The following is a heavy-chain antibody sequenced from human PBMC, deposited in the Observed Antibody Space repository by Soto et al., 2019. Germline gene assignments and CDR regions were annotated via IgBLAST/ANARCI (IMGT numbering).Heavy chain of an antibody. V-gene: IGHV1-18*04. CDR3: ARVVQAGDYGDYGRYYVDY. J-gene: IGHJ4*01. Sequence: QVQLVQSGAEVTKPGASVKVSCKASGYTFTTYGITWVRQAPGHVLDWMGCISAYSGNTNYAQKLQGRLTVTTDTSTNTAYMDLRSLRSDDTAVYYCARVVQAGDYGDYGRYYVDYWGHGTLVTFSS. CDR2: ISAYSGNT. D-gene: IGHD4-17*01. CDR1: GYTFTTYG.